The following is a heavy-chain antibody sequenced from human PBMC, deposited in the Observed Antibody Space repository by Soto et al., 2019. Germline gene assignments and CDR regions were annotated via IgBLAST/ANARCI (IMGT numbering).Heavy chain of an antibody. D-gene: IGHD6-19*01. J-gene: IGHJ4*02. V-gene: IGHV3-23*01. CDR2: ISGSDGGT. Sequence: PGGSLRLSCAASGFTFSSYAMSWVRQAPGKGLEWVSAISGSDGGTYYTVSVKGRFTISRDNSKNTLYLQMNSLRAEDTAIYYCAKSMRIAVPGPWAAEFDYWGQGALVTVSS. CDR3: AKSMRIAVPGPWAAEFDY. CDR1: GFTFSSYA.